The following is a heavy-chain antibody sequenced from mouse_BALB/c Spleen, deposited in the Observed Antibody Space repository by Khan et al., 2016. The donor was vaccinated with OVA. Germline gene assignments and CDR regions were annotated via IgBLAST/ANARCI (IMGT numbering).Heavy chain of an antibody. J-gene: IGHJ3*01. CDR2: INPSNGYT. CDR1: GYTFTSYT. D-gene: IGHD2-14*01. V-gene: IGHV1-4*01. CDR3: VRDGAYHRNDGWFAY. Sequence: VQLQQSGAELARPGASVKMSCKASGYTFTSYTIHWIKERPGQGLEWIGYINPSNGYTNYNQKFKDKATLTKDNSSTTAYLQLSSLTSDDSAVYNCVRDGAYHRNDGWFAYWGQGTLVTVSA.